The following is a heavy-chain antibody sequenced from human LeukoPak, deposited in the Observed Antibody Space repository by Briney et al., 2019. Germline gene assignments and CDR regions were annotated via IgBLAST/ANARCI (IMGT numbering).Heavy chain of an antibody. Sequence: GGSLRLSCAASGFSFGTFAMHWVRQAPGKGLEWVAIISYDERQEYYADSVKGRFTISRDNSKNTLYLQMNSLRAEDTAVYYCARDYFEGLSDYWGQGTLVTVSS. V-gene: IGHV3-30*04. D-gene: IGHD3-10*01. J-gene: IGHJ4*02. CDR2: ISYDERQE. CDR1: GFSFGTFA. CDR3: ARDYFEGLSDY.